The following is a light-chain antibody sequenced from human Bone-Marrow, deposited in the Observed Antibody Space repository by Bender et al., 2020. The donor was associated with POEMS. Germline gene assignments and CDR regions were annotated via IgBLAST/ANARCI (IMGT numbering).Light chain of an antibody. CDR2: QHY. J-gene: IGLJ2*01. CDR3: QAWDSTTVV. Sequence: SYELTQPPSVSVSPGQTATINCYGDKLVNKDVCWYQQRPGQSPLLVIYQHYIRPSGIPERFSGSNSGNTATLTISGTQAMDEADYYCQAWDSTTVVFGGGTKLTVL. CDR1: KLVNKD. V-gene: IGLV3-1*01.